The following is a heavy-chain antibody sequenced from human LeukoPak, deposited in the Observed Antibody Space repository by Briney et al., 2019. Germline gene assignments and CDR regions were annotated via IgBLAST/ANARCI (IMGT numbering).Heavy chain of an antibody. J-gene: IGHJ6*03. V-gene: IGHV4-34*01. D-gene: IGHD6-13*01. Sequence: SETLSLTCAVYGGSFSGYYWSWIRQPPGKGLEWIGEINHSGSTNYNPSLKSRVTISVDTSKNQFSLKLSSVTAADTAVYYCARGLSSSWTRYYYYYMDVWGKGTTVTVSS. CDR1: GGSFSGYY. CDR2: INHSGST. CDR3: ARGLSSSWTRYYYYYMDV.